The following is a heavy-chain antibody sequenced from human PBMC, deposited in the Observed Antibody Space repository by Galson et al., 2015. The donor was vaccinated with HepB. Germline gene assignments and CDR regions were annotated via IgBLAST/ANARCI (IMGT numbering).Heavy chain of an antibody. V-gene: IGHV3-30*04. CDR3: ARASGGVGDSSGLYGMDI. D-gene: IGHD3-22*01. Sequence: SLRLSCAASGFTFSSYAMHWVRQAPGKGLEWVAVISYDGSNKYYADSVKGRFTISRDNSKNTLYLQMNSLRAEDTAVYYCARASGGVGDSSGLYGMDIWGQGTTVTVSS. CDR2: ISYDGSNK. J-gene: IGHJ6*02. CDR1: GFTFSSYA.